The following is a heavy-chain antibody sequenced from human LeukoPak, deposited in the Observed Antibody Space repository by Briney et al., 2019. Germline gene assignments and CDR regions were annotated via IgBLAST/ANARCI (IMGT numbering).Heavy chain of an antibody. Sequence: GGSLRLSCAASGFTFSSYSMNWVRQAPGKGLEWVSSISSSSSYIYYADSVKGRFTISRDNAKNSLYLQMNSLRAEDTAVYYCARGSLGVPAAQNACDIWGQGTMVTVSS. CDR3: ARGSLGVPAAQNACDI. CDR2: ISSSSSYI. D-gene: IGHD2-2*01. J-gene: IGHJ3*02. V-gene: IGHV3-21*01. CDR1: GFTFSSYS.